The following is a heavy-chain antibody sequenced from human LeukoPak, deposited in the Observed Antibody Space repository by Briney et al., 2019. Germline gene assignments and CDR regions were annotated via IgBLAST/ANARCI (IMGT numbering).Heavy chain of an antibody. CDR3: ARNPLRLGYCSSTSCRNWFDP. D-gene: IGHD2-2*01. CDR2: INHSGST. J-gene: IGHJ5*02. Sequence: SETLSLTCAVYGGSFSGYYWSWIRQPPGKGLEWIGEINHSGSTNYNPSLKSRVTISVDTSKNQFSLKLSSVTAADTAVYYCARNPLRLGYCSSTSCRNWFDPWGQGTLVTVSS. V-gene: IGHV4-34*01. CDR1: GGSFSGYY.